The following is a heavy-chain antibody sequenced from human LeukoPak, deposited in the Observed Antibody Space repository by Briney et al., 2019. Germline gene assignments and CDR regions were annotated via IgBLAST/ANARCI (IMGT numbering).Heavy chain of an antibody. V-gene: IGHV3-30*04. J-gene: IGHJ6*03. CDR3: ARVGRVSIYPSYMDV. CDR1: GFTFSTFP. CDR2: ISDDGRDT. D-gene: IGHD6-6*01. Sequence: PGGPLRLSCEASGFTFSTFPMHWVRQTPDKRLEWVAVISDDGRDTYYADSVKGRFTISRDNSKNTLYLQMNSLSPEDTAVVYCARVGRVSIYPSYMDVWGKGTTVTVSS.